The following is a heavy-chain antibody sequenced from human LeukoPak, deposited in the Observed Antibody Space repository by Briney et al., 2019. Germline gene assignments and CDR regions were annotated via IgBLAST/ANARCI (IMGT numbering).Heavy chain of an antibody. V-gene: IGHV4-34*01. J-gene: IGHJ4*02. Sequence: PSETLSLTCAVYGGSFSGYYWSWIRQPPGKGLEWIGEINHSGSTNYNPSLKSRVTISVDTSKNQLSLKLSSVTAADTAVYYCARGLVSCSSTSCYVGGYDYWGQGTLVTVSS. CDR1: GGSFSGYY. CDR2: INHSGST. D-gene: IGHD2-2*01. CDR3: ARGLVSCSSTSCYVGGYDY.